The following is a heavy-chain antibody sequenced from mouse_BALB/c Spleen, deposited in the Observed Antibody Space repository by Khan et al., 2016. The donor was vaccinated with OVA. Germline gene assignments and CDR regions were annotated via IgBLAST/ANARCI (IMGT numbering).Heavy chain of an antibody. Sequence: QVQLKQSGPGLVAPSQSLSITCTISGFSLTNYGVHWVRQPPGKGLEWLVVIWSDGSTIYNSALKSRLTISKDNSKTQVFLKMNSHQTDDTAMYFGARQPYYHYNIMDYWGQGTSVTVSS. CDR3: ARQPYYHYNIMDY. D-gene: IGHD2-10*01. CDR2: IWSDGST. J-gene: IGHJ4*01. CDR1: GFSLTNYG. V-gene: IGHV2-6-1*01.